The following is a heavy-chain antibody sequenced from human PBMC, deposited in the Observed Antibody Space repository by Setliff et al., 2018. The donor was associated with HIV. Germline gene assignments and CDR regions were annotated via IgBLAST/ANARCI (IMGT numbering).Heavy chain of an antibody. J-gene: IGHJ6*03. D-gene: IGHD2-15*01. V-gene: IGHV3-48*01. Sequence: GGSLRLSCEASGFIFSSHDFHWVRQAAGQGLGGGTIYYADSVRGRYTISRDDAEKSVYLQMSSLRAEDTAVYYCARAGVVEGYYYYYYMDVWGKGTTVTVSS. CDR1: GFIFSSHD. CDR2: GGTI. CDR3: ARAGVVEGYYYYYYMDV.